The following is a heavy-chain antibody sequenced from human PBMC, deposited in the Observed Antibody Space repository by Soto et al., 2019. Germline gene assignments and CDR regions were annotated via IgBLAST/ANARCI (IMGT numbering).Heavy chain of an antibody. V-gene: IGHV3-74*01. J-gene: IGHJ6*02. CDR3: ATDGSYAQHV. D-gene: IGHD2-2*01. CDR2: INSDGTTT. CDR1: GFTFSNTW. Sequence: GGSLRLSCAASGFTFSNTWMHWVRQAPGKGLVWVSHINSDGTTTTYADSVKGRFTISRDNAKNTVHLQMNSLRAQDTAVYYCATDGSYAQHVWGQGTTVTVS.